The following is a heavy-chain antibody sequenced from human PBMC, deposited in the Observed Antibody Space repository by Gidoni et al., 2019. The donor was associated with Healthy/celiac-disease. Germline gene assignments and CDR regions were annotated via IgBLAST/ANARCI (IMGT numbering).Heavy chain of an antibody. J-gene: IGHJ6*02. CDR2: IIPIFGTA. Sequence: QVQLVQSGAEVKKPGSSVKVSCKASVGTFSSYAISWVRQAPGQGLEWMGGIIPIFGTANYAQKFQGRVTITADESTSTAYMELSSLRSEDTAVYYCARGSSVVVVAARRYGMDVWGQGTTVTVSS. CDR1: VGTFSSYA. CDR3: ARGSSVVVVAARRYGMDV. V-gene: IGHV1-69*01. D-gene: IGHD2-15*01.